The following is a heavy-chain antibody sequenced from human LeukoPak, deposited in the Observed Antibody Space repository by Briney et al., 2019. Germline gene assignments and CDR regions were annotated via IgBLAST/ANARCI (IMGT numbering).Heavy chain of an antibody. CDR3: AKAVAVATYYFDY. Sequence: PGGSLRLSCAASGFTFSSYAMSWVRQAPGKGLEWVSAISGSGDSTYYADSVKGRFTISRDNSKNTLYLQMNSLRAEDTAVYYCAKAVAVATYYFDYWGQGTLVTVSS. V-gene: IGHV3-23*01. CDR1: GFTFSSYA. J-gene: IGHJ4*02. D-gene: IGHD6-19*01. CDR2: ISGSGDST.